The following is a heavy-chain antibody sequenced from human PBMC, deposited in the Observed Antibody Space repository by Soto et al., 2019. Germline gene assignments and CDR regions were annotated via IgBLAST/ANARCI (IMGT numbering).Heavy chain of an antibody. CDR3: AIGSSDSSITIFGVVRDHYMDV. CDR1: GYTFTSYR. V-gene: IGHV1-18*01. Sequence: ASVKVSCKASGYTFTSYRISWVRQAPGQGLEWMGWISAYNGNTNYAQKLQGRVTMTTDTSTSTAYMELRSLRSDDTAVYYCAIGSSDSSITIFGVVRDHYMDVWGKGTTVTVSS. J-gene: IGHJ6*03. CDR2: ISAYNGNT. D-gene: IGHD3-3*01.